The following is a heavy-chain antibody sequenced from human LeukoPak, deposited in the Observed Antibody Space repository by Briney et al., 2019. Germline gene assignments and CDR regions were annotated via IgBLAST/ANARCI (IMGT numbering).Heavy chain of an antibody. CDR2: IYYSGST. V-gene: IGHV4-59*08. CDR1: GGSISSYY. CDR3: ARQNSPGAAVIDY. J-gene: IGHJ4*02. D-gene: IGHD4-23*01. Sequence: SETLSLTCTASGGSISSYYWSWIRQPPGKGLEWIGYIYYSGSTNYNPSLKSRVTISVDTSKNQFSLKLSSVTAADTAVYYCARQNSPGAAVIDYWGQGTLVAVSS.